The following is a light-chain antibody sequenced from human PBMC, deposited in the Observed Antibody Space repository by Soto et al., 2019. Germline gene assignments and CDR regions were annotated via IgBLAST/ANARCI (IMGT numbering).Light chain of an antibody. CDR2: AAS. Sequence: DIQMTQSPSSLSSCVGDRVTITCRASQGISTYLNWYQQKPGKAPKLLIYAASTLQSGVPSRFSGSGSGTDFTLTISSLQPEDFATYYCQQSYSTLSITFGQGTRLEIK. CDR3: QQSYSTLSIT. V-gene: IGKV1-39*01. J-gene: IGKJ5*01. CDR1: QGISTY.